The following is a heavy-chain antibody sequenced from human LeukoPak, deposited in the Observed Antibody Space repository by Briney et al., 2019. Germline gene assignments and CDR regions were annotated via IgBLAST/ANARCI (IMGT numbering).Heavy chain of an antibody. Sequence: SVKVSCKASGYTFTSYGISWVRQAPGQGLEWMGRIIPVSGTTNYAQKFQGRVTITTDESTSTVYMDLSSLRSEDTAVYFCARSANWGSPHYWYFDLWGRGTLVAVSS. V-gene: IGHV1-69*05. CDR3: ARSANWGSPHYWYFDL. J-gene: IGHJ2*01. CDR2: IIPVSGTT. D-gene: IGHD7-27*01. CDR1: GYTFTSYG.